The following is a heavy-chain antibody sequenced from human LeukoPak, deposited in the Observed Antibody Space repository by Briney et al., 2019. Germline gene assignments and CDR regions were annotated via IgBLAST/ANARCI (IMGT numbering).Heavy chain of an antibody. Sequence: PSETLSHTCTVSGDSISRYYWSWIRQPAGMGREWIGRIYNGGIITYNPFLRSRVTMSIDTSTNQFALRLRFVTAADTAVYYCARTEVAGTGEYFQHWGQGTLVTVSS. D-gene: IGHD6-19*01. J-gene: IGHJ1*01. CDR2: IYNGGII. V-gene: IGHV4-4*07. CDR1: GDSISRYY. CDR3: ARTEVAGTGEYFQH.